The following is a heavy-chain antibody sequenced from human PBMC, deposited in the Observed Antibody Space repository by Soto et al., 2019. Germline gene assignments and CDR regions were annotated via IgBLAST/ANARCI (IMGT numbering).Heavy chain of an antibody. CDR3: AKGGIAVAGILH. D-gene: IGHD6-19*01. Sequence: QVQLVQSGAEVKKPGASVKVSCKASGYTFTSYAMHWVRQAPGQRLEWMGWINAGNGNTKYSQKFQGRVTITRDTSASTAYMELSSLRSEDTAVYYCAKGGIAVAGILHWGQGTLVTVSS. CDR2: INAGNGNT. V-gene: IGHV1-3*01. J-gene: IGHJ4*02. CDR1: GYTFTSYA.